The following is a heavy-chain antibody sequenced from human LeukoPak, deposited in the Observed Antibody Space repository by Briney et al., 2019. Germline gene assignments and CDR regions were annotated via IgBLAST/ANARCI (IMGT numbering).Heavy chain of an antibody. CDR2: TSSSDAGT. CDR3: ARRGMLSYYFDY. D-gene: IGHD2-8*01. V-gene: IGHV3-23*01. Sequence: GGSLRLSCAASGFTLSSYAMSWVRQAPGKGLEWVSATSSSDAGTYYADSVKGRFTISRDNSKNTLYLQMNSLRAEDTAVYYCARRGMLSYYFDYWGQGTLVTVSS. J-gene: IGHJ4*02. CDR1: GFTLSSYA.